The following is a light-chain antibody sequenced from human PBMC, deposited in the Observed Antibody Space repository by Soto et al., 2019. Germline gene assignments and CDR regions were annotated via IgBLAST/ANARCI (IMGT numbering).Light chain of an antibody. Sequence: QAVVTQPPSASASLGASVTLTCTLSSGYSNYKVDWYQQRPGKGPRFVMRVGTGGIVGSKGDGIPDRFSVLGSGLNRYLTIKNIQEEDESDYHCGADHGSENNFVYVFGTGTKVTVL. CDR3: GADHGSENNFVYV. V-gene: IGLV9-49*01. CDR2: VGTGGIVG. CDR1: SGYSNYK. J-gene: IGLJ1*01.